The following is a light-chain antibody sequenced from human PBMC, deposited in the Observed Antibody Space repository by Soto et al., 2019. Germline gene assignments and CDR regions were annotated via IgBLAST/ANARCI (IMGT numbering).Light chain of an antibody. CDR1: QSVTSSY. CDR3: HQYARSPLT. CDR2: GAS. V-gene: IGKV3-20*01. Sequence: EIVLTQSPGTLSLSPGERATLSCRASQSVTSSYLAWYQQKPGQAPRLLIYGASNRATGFPDRFSGSGSGTDITLTISRLEPEDFAVYYCHQYARSPLTFGPGTKVD. J-gene: IGKJ3*01.